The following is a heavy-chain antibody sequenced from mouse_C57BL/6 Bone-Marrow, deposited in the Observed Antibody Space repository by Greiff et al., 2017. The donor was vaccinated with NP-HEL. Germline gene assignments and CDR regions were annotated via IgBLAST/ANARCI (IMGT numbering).Heavy chain of an antibody. CDR3: ARQGYYGSSYGGYFDV. V-gene: IGHV5-12*01. D-gene: IGHD1-1*01. J-gene: IGHJ1*03. Sequence: EVKLVESGGGLVQPGGSLKLSCAASGFTFSDYYMYWVRQTPEKRLEWVAYISNGGGSTYYPDTVKGRFTISRDNAKNTLYLQMSRLKSEDTAMYYCARQGYYGSSYGGYFDVWGTGTTVTVSS. CDR1: GFTFSDYY. CDR2: ISNGGGST.